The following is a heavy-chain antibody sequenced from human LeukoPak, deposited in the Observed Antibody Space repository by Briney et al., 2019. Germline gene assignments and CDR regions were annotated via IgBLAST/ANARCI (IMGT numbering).Heavy chain of an antibody. Sequence: ASVKVSCKASGYTFTSYGISWVRQAPGQGLEWMGWISAYNGNTNYAQKLRGRVTMTTDTSTRTAYMELRSLRSDDTAVYYCARERGYYYDSSGYYYRGDWFDPWGQGTLVTVSS. V-gene: IGHV1-18*01. D-gene: IGHD3-22*01. J-gene: IGHJ5*02. CDR3: ARERGYYYDSSGYYYRGDWFDP. CDR2: ISAYNGNT. CDR1: GYTFTSYG.